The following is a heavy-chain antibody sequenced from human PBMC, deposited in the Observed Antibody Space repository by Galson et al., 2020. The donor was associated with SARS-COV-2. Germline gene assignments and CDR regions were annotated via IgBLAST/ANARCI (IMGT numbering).Heavy chain of an antibody. CDR2: ITTSGGRT. CDR1: GFTFTSHA. J-gene: IGHJ4*02. Sequence: GGSLRLSCAASGFTFTSHAMSWVRQAPGRGLEWVSAITTSGGRTYYADSVKGRFTISRDNSKNTLYLQMNSLRVEDTAVYYCAKYCLAALGYYFDFWGQGTLVTVSS. D-gene: IGHD2-8*02. CDR3: AKYCLAALGYYFDF. V-gene: IGHV3-23*01.